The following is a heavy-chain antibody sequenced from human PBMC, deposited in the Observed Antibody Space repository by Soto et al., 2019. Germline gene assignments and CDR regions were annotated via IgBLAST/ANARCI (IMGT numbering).Heavy chain of an antibody. V-gene: IGHV3-74*01. CDR1: EFNFSRDW. J-gene: IGHJ4*02. D-gene: IGHD5-12*01. CDR2: IKGDGSET. CDR3: LRGNSGYGNFDY. Sequence: GGSQILPCAASEFNFSRDWMHWVRQAPGKGLVWVSRIKGDGSETNYADSVKGRFTISRDNAKNTLYLQLNSLRAEDTAVYYCLRGNSGYGNFDYWGQGTRVTVSS.